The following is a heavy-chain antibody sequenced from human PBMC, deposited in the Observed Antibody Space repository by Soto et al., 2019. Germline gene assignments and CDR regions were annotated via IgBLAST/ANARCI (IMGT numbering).Heavy chain of an antibody. J-gene: IGHJ6*02. Sequence: QVQLVESGGGVVQPGRSLRLSCAASGFTFSSYAMHWVRQAPGKGLEWVAVISYDGSNKYYADSVKGRFTISRDNSKNPWYLQMTSLRVEDTAVYYCARDLEWFGESDMSDSYYYYGMDVWAKGPRSPSP. CDR2: ISYDGSNK. CDR1: GFTFSSYA. D-gene: IGHD3-10*01. CDR3: ARDLEWFGESDMSDSYYYYGMDV. V-gene: IGHV3-30-3*01.